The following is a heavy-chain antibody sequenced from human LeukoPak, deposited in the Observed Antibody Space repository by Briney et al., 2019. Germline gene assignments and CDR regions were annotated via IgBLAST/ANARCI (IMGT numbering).Heavy chain of an antibody. J-gene: IGHJ4*02. CDR3: ARGYSSVQDNIFDS. Sequence: SQTLSLTCAISGDSVSSNSAAWNWIRQSPSRGLEWLGRTYYRSKWYNDYAVSVKSRITLNPDTSKNQFSLQLNSVTPVDTAVYYYARGYSSVQDNIFDSWGQGSLVTVSS. CDR2: TYYRSKWYN. V-gene: IGHV6-1*01. D-gene: IGHD6-25*01. CDR1: GDSVSSNSAA.